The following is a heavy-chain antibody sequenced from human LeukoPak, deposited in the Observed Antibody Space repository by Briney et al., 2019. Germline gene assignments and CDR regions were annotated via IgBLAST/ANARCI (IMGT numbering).Heavy chain of an antibody. CDR2: IIPIFCIA. CDR3: ATHYYDSSGYYYPWDY. J-gene: IGHJ4*02. D-gene: IGHD3-22*01. Sequence: GASVNVTFKASGGTFSSYAISWLRQAPGQGLEWMGRIIPIFCIANYAQKFQGRVTITADKSTSTAYMELSSLRSEDTAVYYCATHYYDSSGYYYPWDYWGQGTLVTVSS. V-gene: IGHV1-69*04. CDR1: GGTFSSYA.